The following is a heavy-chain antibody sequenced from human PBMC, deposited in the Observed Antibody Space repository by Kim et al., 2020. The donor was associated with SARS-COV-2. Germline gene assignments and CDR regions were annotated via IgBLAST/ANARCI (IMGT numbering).Heavy chain of an antibody. D-gene: IGHD3-16*02. CDR1: GFTFSIYV. V-gene: IGHV3-23*01. Sequence: GGSLRLSCEASGFTFSIYVMSWVRQAPGKGLELVSSIISSGSNSYYANSVKGRFTMSRDNSKKAVYLQIDSLRAEDTAVYYCARRKVISYYYYYGMDVWGQGTTVTVSS. CDR3: ARRKVISYYYYYGMDV. CDR2: IISSGSNS. J-gene: IGHJ6*02.